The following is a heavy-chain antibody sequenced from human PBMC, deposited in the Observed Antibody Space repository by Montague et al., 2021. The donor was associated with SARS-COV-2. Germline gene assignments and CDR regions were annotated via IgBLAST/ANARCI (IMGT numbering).Heavy chain of an antibody. V-gene: IGHV4-31*03. D-gene: IGHD3-3*01. CDR2: IYYSGST. CDR3: ARAGITIFGVVTNFDY. Sequence: TLSLTCTVSGGSISSGGYYWSWIRQHPGKGLEWIGYIYYSGSTYYNPSLKSRVTISVDTSKNQFSLKLGSVTAADTAVYYCARAGITIFGVVTNFDYWGQGTLVTVSS. CDR1: GGSISSGGYY. J-gene: IGHJ4*02.